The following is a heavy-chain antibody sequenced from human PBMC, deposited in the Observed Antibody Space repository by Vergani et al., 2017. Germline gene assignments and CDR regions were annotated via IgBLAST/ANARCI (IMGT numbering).Heavy chain of an antibody. D-gene: IGHD1-26*01. J-gene: IGHJ3*02. CDR3: AKDSGPTTDDAFYI. Sequence: EVQLLESGGGLAQPGGSLRLSCAASGFTFRNYAMTWVRQAPGKGLEWVSIISCSGRSTFYADSVKGRFTISRDNSKNTVYLQLDSLRAEDTAIYYCAKDSGPTTDDAFYIWGQGTKVTVSS. CDR2: ISCSGRST. CDR1: GFTFRNYA. V-gene: IGHV3-23*01.